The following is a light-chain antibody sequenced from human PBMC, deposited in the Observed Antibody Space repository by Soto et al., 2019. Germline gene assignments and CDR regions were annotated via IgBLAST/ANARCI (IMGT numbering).Light chain of an antibody. CDR3: KPYKNLPLT. Sequence: EIVMTQSPATLSVSPGERATLSCRASQSVSSNLAWYQQKPGQAPRLLIYGASTRATGIPARFSGSGSGTKFTLNVSSLQSEDFGSYYCKPYKNLPLTFGGGTKVEIK. V-gene: IGKV3-15*01. CDR2: GAS. CDR1: QSVSSN. J-gene: IGKJ4*01.